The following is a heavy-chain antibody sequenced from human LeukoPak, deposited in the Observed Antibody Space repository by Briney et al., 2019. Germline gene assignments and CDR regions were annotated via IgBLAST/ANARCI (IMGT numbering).Heavy chain of an antibody. V-gene: IGHV1-2*02. J-gene: IGHJ4*02. Sequence: ASVKVSCKASGYTFTVYYMHWVRQAPGQGLEWMGWINPNSGGTNYAQKFQGRVTMTRDTSISTAYMELSRLRSDDTAVYYCARDPPRVTMIVVAPDYWGQGTLVTVSS. CDR1: GYTFTVYY. CDR3: ARDPPRVTMIVVAPDY. CDR2: INPNSGGT. D-gene: IGHD3-22*01.